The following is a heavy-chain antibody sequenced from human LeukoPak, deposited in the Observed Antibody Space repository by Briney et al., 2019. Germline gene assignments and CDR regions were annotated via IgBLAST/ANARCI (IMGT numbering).Heavy chain of an antibody. J-gene: IGHJ4*02. CDR1: GFTFNNYG. D-gene: IGHD3-10*01. Sequence: GGSLRLSCAASGFTFNNYGISWVRQTPGKGLEWVSGISGTGVKTVYSDSVKGRFTISRDNSKNTLYLQMNTLRADDTAVYYCAKDLLSGTGYYSWGIFDSWGQGTLVTVSS. CDR3: AKDLLSGTGYYSWGIFDS. V-gene: IGHV3-23*01. CDR2: ISGTGVKT.